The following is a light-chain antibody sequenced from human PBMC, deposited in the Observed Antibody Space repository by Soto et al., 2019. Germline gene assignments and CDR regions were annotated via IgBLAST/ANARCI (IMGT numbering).Light chain of an antibody. CDR1: RSLVYTDGHTY. CDR3: MQALQTRWT. V-gene: IGKV2-30*01. Sequence: DVVVTQSPLSQRVTLGTPASISCRSSRSLVYTDGHTYLNWFQQRPGQSPRRLIYKVSNRDSGVPDRFSGSGSGTDFTLKISRVEAEEVGVYYCMQALQTRWTVCQGTRV. J-gene: IGKJ1*01. CDR2: KVS.